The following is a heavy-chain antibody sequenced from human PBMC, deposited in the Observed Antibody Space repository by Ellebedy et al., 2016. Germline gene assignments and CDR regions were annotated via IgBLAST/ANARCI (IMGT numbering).Heavy chain of an antibody. CDR2: ISGSGGST. Sequence: GGSLRLXCAASGFTFSNYAMNWVRQAPGKGLEWVSTISGSGGSTYYADSVKGRFTISRDNAKNTLYLQMNSLRAEDTAVYYCANLYGDYWGQGTLVTVSS. CDR1: GFTFSNYA. J-gene: IGHJ4*02. CDR3: ANLYGDY. D-gene: IGHD4-17*01. V-gene: IGHV3-23*01.